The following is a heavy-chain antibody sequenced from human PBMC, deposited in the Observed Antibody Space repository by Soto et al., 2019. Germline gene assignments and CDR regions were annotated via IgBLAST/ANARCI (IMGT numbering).Heavy chain of an antibody. J-gene: IGHJ6*02. V-gene: IGHV1-2*02. CDR1: GYTFTGYY. Sequence: ASVKVSCKASGYTFTGYYMHWVRQAPGQGLEWMGWINPNSGGTNYAQKFQGRVTMTRDPSISTAYMELSRLRSDDTAVYYCARQDYWNYYYGMDVWGQGTTVTVSS. D-gene: IGHD1-1*01. CDR3: ARQDYWNYYYGMDV. CDR2: INPNSGGT.